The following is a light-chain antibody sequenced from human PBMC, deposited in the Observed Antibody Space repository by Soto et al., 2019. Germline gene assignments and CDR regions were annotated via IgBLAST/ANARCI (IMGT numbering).Light chain of an antibody. V-gene: IGLV2-14*01. CDR3: SSYTSSSTVV. Sequence: QSALTQPASVSGSPGQSITISCTRTSSDVGGYNYVSWYQQHPGKAPKLMIYDVSNRPSGVSNRFSGSKSGNTASLTISGLQAEDEAAYYCSSYTSSSTVVFGGGTKVTVL. CDR2: DVS. J-gene: IGLJ2*01. CDR1: SSDVGGYNY.